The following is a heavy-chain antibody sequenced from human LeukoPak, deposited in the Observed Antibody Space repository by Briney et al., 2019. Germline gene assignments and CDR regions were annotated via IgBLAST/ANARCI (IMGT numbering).Heavy chain of an antibody. CDR1: GGSFSGYY. V-gene: IGHV4-34*01. J-gene: IGHJ4*02. CDR2: INHSGST. CDR3: ARGYCSSTSCPQRPQAEFDY. Sequence: SETLSLTCAVYGGSFSGYYWSWIRQPPGKGLEWIGEINHSGSTNYNPSLKSRVTISVDTSKNQFSLKLSSVTAADTAVYYCARGYCSSTSCPQRPQAEFDYWGQGTLVTVSS. D-gene: IGHD2-2*01.